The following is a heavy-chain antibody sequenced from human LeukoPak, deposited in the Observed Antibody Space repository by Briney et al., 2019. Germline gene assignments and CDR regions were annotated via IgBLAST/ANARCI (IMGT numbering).Heavy chain of an antibody. J-gene: IGHJ4*02. CDR3: ARIRGYLYYFDY. CDR1: GGSISSSSYY. CDR2: IYYSGST. Sequence: SETLSLTCTVSGGSISSSSYYWGWIRQPPGKGLEWIGSIYYSGSTYYNPSLKSRVTISVDTSNNQFSLKLSSVTAADAAVYYCARIRGYLYYFDYWGQGTLVTVSS. V-gene: IGHV4-39*01. D-gene: IGHD5-18*01.